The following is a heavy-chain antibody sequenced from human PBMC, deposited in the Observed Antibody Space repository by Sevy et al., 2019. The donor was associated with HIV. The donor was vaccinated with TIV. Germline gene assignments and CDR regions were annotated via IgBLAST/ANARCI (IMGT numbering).Heavy chain of an antibody. CDR3: ARVGGWEVGSLDNWFDP. CDR2: IGGSSDTT. J-gene: IGHJ5*02. D-gene: IGHD1-26*01. Sequence: GGSLRLSCAASGFTFSSYAMTRVRQAPKKGLEWVSAIGGSSDTTYYADSVKGRFTISSDNSKNILYLQMNSLRPEDTAVYYCARVGGWEVGSLDNWFDPWGQGTLVTVSS. CDR1: GFTFSSYA. V-gene: IGHV3-23*01.